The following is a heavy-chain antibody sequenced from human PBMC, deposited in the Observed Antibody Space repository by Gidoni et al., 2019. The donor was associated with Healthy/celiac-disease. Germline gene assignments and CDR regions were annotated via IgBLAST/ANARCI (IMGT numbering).Heavy chain of an antibody. CDR2: ISSSSSYT. CDR1: GFTFSDYY. Sequence: GGSLRLSCAASGFTFSDYYMSWIRQAPGKGLEWVSYISSSSSYTNYADSVKGRFTISRDNAKNSLYLQMNSLRAEDTAVYYCARLPGTRIQLWSHYYYYYYMDVWGKGTTVTVSS. CDR3: ARLPGTRIQLWSHYYYYYYMDV. V-gene: IGHV3-11*06. J-gene: IGHJ6*03. D-gene: IGHD5-18*01.